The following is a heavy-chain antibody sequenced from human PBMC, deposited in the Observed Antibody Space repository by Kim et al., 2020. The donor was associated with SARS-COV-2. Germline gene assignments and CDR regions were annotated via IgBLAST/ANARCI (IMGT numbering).Heavy chain of an antibody. CDR2: IYYSGST. V-gene: IGHV4-31*03. J-gene: IGHJ5*02. CDR1: GGSISSGGYY. Sequence: SETLSLTCTVSGGSISSGGYYWSWIRQHPGKGLEWIGYIYYSGSTYYNPSLKSRVTISVDTSKNQFSLKLSSVTAADTAVYYCARTRRLYYYDSSGYYPHWFDPWGQGTLVTVSS. CDR3: ARTRRLYYYDSSGYYPHWFDP. D-gene: IGHD3-22*01.